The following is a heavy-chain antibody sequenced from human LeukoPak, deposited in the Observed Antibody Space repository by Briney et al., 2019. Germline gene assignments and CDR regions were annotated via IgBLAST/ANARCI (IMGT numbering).Heavy chain of an antibody. CDR3: GYSLGDA. D-gene: IGHD2-15*01. J-gene: IGHJ6*04. V-gene: IGHV3-33*01. Sequence: PGGSVRLSCAASGFTFSSFGMHWVRQAPGKGLEWVAVIWYDGINKYYADPVKGRFTISRDNCKNTLYLQMNSLGAEDKAVYYCGYSLGDAWGKGTTVIVSS. CDR2: IWYDGINK. CDR1: GFTFSSFG.